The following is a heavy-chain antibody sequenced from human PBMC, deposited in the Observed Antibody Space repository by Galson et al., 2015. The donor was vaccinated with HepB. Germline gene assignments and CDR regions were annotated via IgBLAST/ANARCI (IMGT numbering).Heavy chain of an antibody. CDR1: GYTFTSYG. V-gene: IGHV1-18*04. J-gene: IGHJ6*02. CDR2: ISAYNGNT. CDR3: ARGLSSSWYPTPYYYYGMDV. Sequence: SVKVSCKASGYTFTSYGISWVRQAPGQGLEWMGWISAYNGNTNYAQKLQGRVTMTTDTSTSTAYMELRSLRSDDTAVYYCARGLSSSWYPTPYYYYGMDVWGQGTTVTVSS. D-gene: IGHD6-13*01.